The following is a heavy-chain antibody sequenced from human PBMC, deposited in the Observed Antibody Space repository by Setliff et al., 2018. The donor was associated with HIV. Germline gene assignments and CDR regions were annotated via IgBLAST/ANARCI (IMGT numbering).Heavy chain of an antibody. D-gene: IGHD3-9*01. CDR3: ARGHDNKYYYFYYMDV. J-gene: IGHJ6*03. V-gene: IGHV4-61*09. CDR2: ISTTGST. CDR1: GDSISSGSYF. Sequence: SETLSLTCTVSGDSISSGSYFWIWIRQPAGKGLEWIGHISTTGSTNYNPSLKSRVIMSVDTSRNQFSPKLSSVTAADTAVYYCARGHDNKYYYFYYMDVWGKGTTVTV.